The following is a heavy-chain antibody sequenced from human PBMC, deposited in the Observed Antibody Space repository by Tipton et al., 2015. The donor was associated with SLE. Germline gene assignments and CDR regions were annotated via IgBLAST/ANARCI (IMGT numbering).Heavy chain of an antibody. J-gene: IGHJ3*02. D-gene: IGHD3-22*01. CDR1: GGSISSHY. CDR2: IYYSGST. CDR3: ASRRHYYDSSGYYWGAFDI. V-gene: IGHV4-59*11. Sequence: TLSLTCTVSGGSISSHYWSWIRQPPGKGLEWIGYIYYSGSTNYNPSLKSRVTISVDTSKNQLSLKLNSVTAADTAVYYCASRRHYYDSSGYYWGAFDIWGQGTMVTVSS.